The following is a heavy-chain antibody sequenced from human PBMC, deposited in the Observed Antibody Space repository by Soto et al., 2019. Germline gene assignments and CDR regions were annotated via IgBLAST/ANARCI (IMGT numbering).Heavy chain of an antibody. CDR3: ARVSGIFGAVYYYYMDV. Sequence: LSLTCTVSGGSISSGGYYWSWIRQHPGKGLEWIGYIYYSGSTYYNPSLKSRVTISVDTSKNQFSLKLSSVTAADTAVYYCARVSGIFGAVYYYYMDVWGKGTTVTVSS. V-gene: IGHV4-31*03. J-gene: IGHJ6*03. CDR2: IYYSGST. D-gene: IGHD3-3*01. CDR1: GGSISSGGYY.